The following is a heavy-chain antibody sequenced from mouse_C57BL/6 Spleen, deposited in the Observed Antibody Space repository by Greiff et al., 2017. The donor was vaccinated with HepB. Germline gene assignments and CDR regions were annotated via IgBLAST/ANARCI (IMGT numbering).Heavy chain of an antibody. CDR2: IRNKANNHAT. CDR3: TRPRYYGSSYDLAWFAY. CDR1: GFTFSDAW. V-gene: IGHV6-6*01. J-gene: IGHJ3*01. Sequence: EVQLVESGGGLVQPGGSMKLSCAASGFTFSDAWMDWVRQSPEKGLEWVAEIRNKANNHATYYAESVKGRFTISRDDSKSSVYLQMNSLRAEDTGIYYCTRPRYYGSSYDLAWFAYWGQGTLVTVSA. D-gene: IGHD1-1*01.